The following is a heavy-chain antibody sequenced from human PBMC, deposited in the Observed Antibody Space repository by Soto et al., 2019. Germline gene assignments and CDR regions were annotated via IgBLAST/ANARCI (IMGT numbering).Heavy chain of an antibody. Sequence: QVQLQESGPGLVKPSETLSLTCTVSGGSISSYYWSWIRQPPGKGLEWIGYIYYSGSTNYNPSLKSRVTISVDTSKNQFSLKLSSVTAADTAVYYCARLDGYDGGWYWGQGTLVTVSA. CDR3: ARLDGYDGGWY. J-gene: IGHJ4*02. D-gene: IGHD5-12*01. V-gene: IGHV4-59*08. CDR2: IYYSGST. CDR1: GGSISSYY.